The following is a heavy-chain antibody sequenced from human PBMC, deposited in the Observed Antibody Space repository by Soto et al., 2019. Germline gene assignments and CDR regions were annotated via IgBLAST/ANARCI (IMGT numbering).Heavy chain of an antibody. D-gene: IGHD3-9*01. Sequence: EVPLVESGGALVKPGGSLTLSCAASGFTFSYAWMNWVRQVPGKGLEWVGRIKSNADGATTDYAAPVKGRFSISRDDSKNTLFLQMNSLKTEDTGVYYCTTWGTFLTGYRSWGQGTLVTVSS. CDR1: GFTFSYAW. V-gene: IGHV3-15*02. CDR3: TTWGTFLTGYRS. J-gene: IGHJ1*01. CDR2: IKSNADGATT.